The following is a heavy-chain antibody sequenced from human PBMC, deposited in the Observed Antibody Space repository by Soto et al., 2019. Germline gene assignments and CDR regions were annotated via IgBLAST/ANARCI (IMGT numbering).Heavy chain of an antibody. V-gene: IGHV4-30-4*01. D-gene: IGHD2-15*01. CDR1: GGSINSDDFY. CDR2: IYHNENT. Sequence: SSETLSLTCSVSGGSINSDDFYWSWIRQSPGRGLEWMGYIYHNENTYYNPSLGSRIAISIDTSKNKFSLRLSSVTAADTAVYYCARRYCSATSCLNWFDPWGQGTLVTVSS. CDR3: ARRYCSATSCLNWFDP. J-gene: IGHJ5*02.